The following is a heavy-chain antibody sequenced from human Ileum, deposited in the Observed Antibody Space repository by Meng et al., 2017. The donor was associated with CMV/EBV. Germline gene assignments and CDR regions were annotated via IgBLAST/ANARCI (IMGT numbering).Heavy chain of an antibody. D-gene: IGHD2-2*01. Sequence: GESLKISCAASGFTFSSYEMNWVRQAPGKGLEWVSYISSSGSTIYYADSVKGRFTISRDNAKNSLYLQMNSLRAEDTAVYYCARDLILGYCSSTSCPYYFDYWGQGTLVTVSS. J-gene: IGHJ4*02. CDR3: ARDLILGYCSSTSCPYYFDY. V-gene: IGHV3-48*03. CDR2: ISSSGSTI. CDR1: GFTFSSYE.